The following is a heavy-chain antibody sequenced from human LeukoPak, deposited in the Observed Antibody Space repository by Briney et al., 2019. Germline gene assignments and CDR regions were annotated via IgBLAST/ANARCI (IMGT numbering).Heavy chain of an antibody. CDR3: ARAKRNGFDI. V-gene: IGHV3-48*01. CDR1: GFTFSSYS. CDR2: ISSSTGTI. Sequence: PGGSLRLSCAASGFTFSSYSMNWVRQAPGKGLEWVSYISSSTGTIYYADSVKGRFTISRDNAKNSLYLQMSSLRAEDTAVYYCARAKRNGFDIWGQGTMVTVSS. J-gene: IGHJ3*02.